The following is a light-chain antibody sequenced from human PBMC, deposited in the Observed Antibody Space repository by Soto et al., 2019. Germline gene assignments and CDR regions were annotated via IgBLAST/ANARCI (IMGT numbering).Light chain of an antibody. CDR3: SSYTSSSPFV. J-gene: IGLJ1*01. V-gene: IGLV2-14*02. CDR1: SSDVGSYNL. Sequence: QSVLTQPASVSGSPGQSITISCTGTSSDVGSYNLVSWYQQHPGKAPKLMIYEVSNRPSGVSNRFFGSKSGNTASLTISGLQAEDEADYYCSSYTSSSPFVFGSGTKVTVL. CDR2: EVS.